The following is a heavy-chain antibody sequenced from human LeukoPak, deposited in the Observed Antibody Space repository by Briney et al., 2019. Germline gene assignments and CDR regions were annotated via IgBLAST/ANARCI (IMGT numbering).Heavy chain of an antibody. D-gene: IGHD3-10*01. CDR1: GFTFSNYE. Sequence: GGSLRLSCAASGFTFSNYEMNWVRQAPGKGLEWVAFIRYDGSNKYYADSVKGRFTISRDNSKNTLYLQMNSLRAEDTAVYYCAKDLFPSGSYYFDYWGQGTLVTVSS. V-gene: IGHV3-30*02. J-gene: IGHJ4*02. CDR2: IRYDGSNK. CDR3: AKDLFPSGSYYFDY.